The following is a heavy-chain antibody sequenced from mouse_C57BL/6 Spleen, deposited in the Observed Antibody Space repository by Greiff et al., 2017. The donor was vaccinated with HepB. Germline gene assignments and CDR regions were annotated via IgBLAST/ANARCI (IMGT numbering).Heavy chain of an antibody. CDR3: ARDPTMVTPMDY. Sequence: EVKLMESGPGLVKPSQSLSLTCSVTGYSITSGYYWNWIRQFPGNKLEWMGYISYDGSNNYNPSLKNRISITRDTSKNQFFLKLNSVTTEDTATYYCARDPTMVTPMDYWGQGTSVTVSS. D-gene: IGHD2-9*01. CDR2: ISYDGSN. CDR1: GYSITSGYY. V-gene: IGHV3-6*01. J-gene: IGHJ4*01.